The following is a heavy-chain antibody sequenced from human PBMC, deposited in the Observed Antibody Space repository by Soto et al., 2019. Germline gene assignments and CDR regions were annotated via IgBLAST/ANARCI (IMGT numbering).Heavy chain of an antibody. V-gene: IGHV1-69*01. CDR2: IIPVYGTP. CDR3: SIVTAYGMDV. D-gene: IGHD2-15*01. CDR1: GGTFSNYA. Sequence: QVPLERSGAEVKKPGSSLKVSCKATGGTFSNYAISWVRQAPGQGLEWMAGIIPVYGTPSYAQRFQDRVTIIADESTTTAYMEVHSLRSEDTAIYYCSIVTAYGMDVWGPGTTVIVSS. J-gene: IGHJ6*02.